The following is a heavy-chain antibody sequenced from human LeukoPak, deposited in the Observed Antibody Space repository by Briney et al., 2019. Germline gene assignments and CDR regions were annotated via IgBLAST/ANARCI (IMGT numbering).Heavy chain of an antibody. CDR1: GSTFTSYA. CDR3: ARAYQRLGELSLPDY. V-gene: IGHV7-4-1*02. Sequence: ASVKVSCKASGSTFTSYAINWVRQAPGQGLEWMGWITTDTGNPTYAQGFTGRFVFSLDTSVSTAYLQISSLKAEDTAVYYCARAYQRLGELSLPDYWGQGTLVTVSS. D-gene: IGHD3-16*02. J-gene: IGHJ4*02. CDR2: ITTDTGNP.